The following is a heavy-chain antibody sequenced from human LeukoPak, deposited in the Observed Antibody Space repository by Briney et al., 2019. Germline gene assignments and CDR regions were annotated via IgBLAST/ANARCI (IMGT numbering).Heavy chain of an antibody. CDR2: ISSSSSYI. J-gene: IGHJ4*02. CDR1: GFTFSSYS. V-gene: IGHV3-21*01. CDR3: ARGGVSQDYFDY. Sequence: GGSLRLSCAASGFTFSSYSMNWVRQAPGKGLEWVSSISSSSSYIYYADSVKGRFTISRDNAKNSLHLQMNSLRAEDTAVYYCARGGVSQDYFDYWGQGTLVTVSS. D-gene: IGHD6-13*01.